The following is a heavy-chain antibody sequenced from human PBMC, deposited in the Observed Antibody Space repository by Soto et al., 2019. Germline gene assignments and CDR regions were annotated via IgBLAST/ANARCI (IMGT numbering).Heavy chain of an antibody. CDR3: ARLWRCGYYYVRWFDP. CDR1: GGSFSGYY. D-gene: IGHD3-10*02. CDR2: INHSGST. J-gene: IGHJ5*02. Sequence: QVQLQQWGAGLLKPSETLSLTCAVYGGSFSGYYWSWIRQPPGKGLEWIGEINHSGSTNYNPSLKSRVTVSVDRSKNQFFLKLSSVTAADTAVYYCARLWRCGYYYVRWFDPWGQGTLVTVSS. V-gene: IGHV4-34*01.